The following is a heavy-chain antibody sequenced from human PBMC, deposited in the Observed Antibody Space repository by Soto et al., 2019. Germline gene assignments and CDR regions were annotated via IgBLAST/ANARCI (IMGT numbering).Heavy chain of an antibody. CDR1: GGSFKSGSYS. V-gene: IGHV4-61*01. J-gene: IGHJ4*03. CDR2: VYHTGRS. Sequence: QVQLQESGPGLVKPSETLSLNSTVSGGSFKSGSYSWSWIRQPPGKGLEWIGYVYHTGRSSYNPSLKSRVCISMDTSKNQFSLNLDSVTAADTAVYFCARDFAYFDSWGHGTLVTVSS. D-gene: IGHD3-3*01. CDR3: ARDFAYFDS.